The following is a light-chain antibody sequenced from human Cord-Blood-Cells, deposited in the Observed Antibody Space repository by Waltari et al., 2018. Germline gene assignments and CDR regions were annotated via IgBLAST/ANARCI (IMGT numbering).Light chain of an antibody. CDR2: AAS. CDR1: QSISSY. CDR3: QQSYSTPLT. J-gene: IGKJ4*01. Sequence: DIQITQSPSSLSASLGDRVTITCRASQSISSYLNWYQQKPGKAPKLLIYAASSLQSGVPSRFSGSGSGTDVTLTISSLQPEDFVTYYCQQSYSTPLTFGGGTKVEIK. V-gene: IGKV1-39*01.